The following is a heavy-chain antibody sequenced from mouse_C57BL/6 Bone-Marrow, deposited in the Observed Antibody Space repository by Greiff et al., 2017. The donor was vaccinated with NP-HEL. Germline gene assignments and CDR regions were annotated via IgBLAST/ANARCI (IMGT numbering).Heavy chain of an antibody. D-gene: IGHD2-5*01. Sequence: EVQLQESGGGLVQPGGSLKLSCAASGFTFSDSYMYWVRQTPEKRLEWVAYISNGGGSTYYPDTVKGRFTISRDNAKNTLYLQMSRLKSEDTAMYYCARQGYSNPFAYWGQGTLVTVSA. CDR3: ARQGYSNPFAY. V-gene: IGHV5-12*01. CDR1: GFTFSDSY. J-gene: IGHJ3*01. CDR2: ISNGGGST.